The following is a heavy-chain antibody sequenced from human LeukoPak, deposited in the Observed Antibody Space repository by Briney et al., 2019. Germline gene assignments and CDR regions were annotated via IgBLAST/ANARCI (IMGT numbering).Heavy chain of an antibody. CDR1: GGTFSSYA. CDR2: IIPIFGTA. J-gene: IGHJ4*02. Sequence: ASVKVSCKASGGTFSSYAISWVRHAPGQGLEWMGGIIPIFGTANYAQKFQGRVTITADKSTRTAYMELSSLRSEDTAVYYCASDYGTRGYFDYWGQGTLVTVSS. CDR3: ASDYGTRGYFDY. D-gene: IGHD4-17*01. V-gene: IGHV1-69*06.